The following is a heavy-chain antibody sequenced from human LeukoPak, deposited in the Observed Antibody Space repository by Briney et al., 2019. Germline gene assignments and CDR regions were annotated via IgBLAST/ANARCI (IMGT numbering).Heavy chain of an antibody. CDR3: ARGGRGFLGFDY. Sequence: SETLSLTCTVSGGSISSSSYYWGWIRQPPGKGLEWIGYIYYSGSTNYNPSLKSRVTISVDTSKNQFSLKLSSVTAADTAVYYCARGGRGFLGFDYWGQGTLVTVSS. D-gene: IGHD5-12*01. V-gene: IGHV4-61*05. CDR2: IYYSGST. CDR1: GGSISSSSYY. J-gene: IGHJ4*02.